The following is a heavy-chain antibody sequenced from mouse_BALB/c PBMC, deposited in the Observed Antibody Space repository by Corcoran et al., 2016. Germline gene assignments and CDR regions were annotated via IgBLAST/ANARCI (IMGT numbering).Heavy chain of an antibody. D-gene: IGHD2-3*01. Sequence: EVQLQQSGPELVKPGASVKMSCKASGYTFTSYVMHGVKQKPGQGLEWSGYINPYNDGTKYNEKFKGKATLTSDKSSSTAYMELSSLTSEDSAVYYCAREGDGYYFFAYWGQGTLVTVSA. CDR2: INPYNDGT. CDR1: GYTFTSYV. CDR3: AREGDGYYFFAY. V-gene: IGHV1S136*01. J-gene: IGHJ3*01.